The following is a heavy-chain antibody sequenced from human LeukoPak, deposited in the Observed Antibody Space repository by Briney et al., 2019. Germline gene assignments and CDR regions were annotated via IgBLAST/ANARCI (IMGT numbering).Heavy chain of an antibody. D-gene: IGHD6-13*01. CDR2: ISGSGGST. V-gene: IGHV3-23*01. CDR1: GFTFSSYA. Sequence: PGGSLRLSCAASGFTFSSYAMSWVRQAPGKGLEWVSAISGSGGSTYYADSVKGRFSISRDNSENTLYLQMNSLRADDTALYYCARGKQQLDHFYQYRMDVWGQGTTVTVSS. J-gene: IGHJ6*02. CDR3: ARGKQQLDHFYQYRMDV.